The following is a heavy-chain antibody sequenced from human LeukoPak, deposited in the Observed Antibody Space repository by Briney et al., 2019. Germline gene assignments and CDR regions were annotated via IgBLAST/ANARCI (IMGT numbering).Heavy chain of an antibody. V-gene: IGHV1-18*01. CDR3: ARDGGHCSGGSCYWFDP. D-gene: IGHD2-15*01. Sequence: ASVKVSCKASGYTFTSYGISWVRQAPGQGLEWMGWISAYNGNTNYAQKLQGRVTMTTDTSTSTAYMELRSLRSDDTAVYYCARDGGHCSGGSCYWFDPWGQGTQVIVTS. J-gene: IGHJ5*02. CDR1: GYTFTSYG. CDR2: ISAYNGNT.